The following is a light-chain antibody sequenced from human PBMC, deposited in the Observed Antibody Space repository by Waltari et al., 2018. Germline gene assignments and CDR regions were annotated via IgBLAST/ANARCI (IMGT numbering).Light chain of an antibody. V-gene: IGLV2-11*01. CDR3: CSYTVSNTLL. CDR1: SSDVGTYKY. Sequence: QSALTQPRSVSGSPGQSVTISCTGTSSDVGTYKYVSWHQQHPGQAPKLIIFDVSKSPSGVPDRFSGSKSGDTASLTISGLQAEDEADYYCCSYTVSNTLLFGGGTKLTVL. CDR2: DVS. J-gene: IGLJ3*02.